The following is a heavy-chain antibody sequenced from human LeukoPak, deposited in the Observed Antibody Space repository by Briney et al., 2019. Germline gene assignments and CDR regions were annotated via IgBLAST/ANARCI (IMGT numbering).Heavy chain of an antibody. CDR2: VSAYNGVT. CDR3: ARDQLRYYGSGSYYSDMDV. D-gene: IGHD3-10*01. V-gene: IGHV1-18*01. CDR1: GYXFTSYA. J-gene: IGHJ6*02. Sequence: ASVRVSCKASGYXFTSYAVSWVRQAPGQGLEWMGLVSAYNGVTNYAQKFQGRVTMTTDTSTTTGYMELRSLRFDDTAVYYCARDQLRYYGSGSYYSDMDVWGQGTTVTVSS.